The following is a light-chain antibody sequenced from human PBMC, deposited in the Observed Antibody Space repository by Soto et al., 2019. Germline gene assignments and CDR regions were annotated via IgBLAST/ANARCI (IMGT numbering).Light chain of an antibody. CDR3: SSYTNINRRACV. CDR2: EVT. J-gene: IGLJ1*01. V-gene: IGLV2-14*01. Sequence: QSALTQPASVSGSPGQSITISCTGTSGDIGSYNRVSWYQQHPGKAPKLIIYEVTDRPSGVSNRFSGSKSGNTASLTISGLQAEDEDEYYCSSYTNINRRACVFGTGTKVTV. CDR1: SGDIGSYNR.